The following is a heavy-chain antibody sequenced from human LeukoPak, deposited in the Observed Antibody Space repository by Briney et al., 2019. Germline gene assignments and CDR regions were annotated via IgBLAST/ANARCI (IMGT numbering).Heavy chain of an antibody. CDR3: AKDKSSSWYYFDY. V-gene: IGHV3-23*01. CDR1: GFTFSSYA. CDR2: FSGSGGST. J-gene: IGHJ4*02. Sequence: GGSLRLSCAASGFTFSSYALSWVRQAPGKGLEWVSAFSGSGGSTYYADSVKGRFTISRDNSKNTLYLQMNSLRAEDTAVYYCAKDKSSSWYYFDYWGQGTLVTVSS. D-gene: IGHD6-13*01.